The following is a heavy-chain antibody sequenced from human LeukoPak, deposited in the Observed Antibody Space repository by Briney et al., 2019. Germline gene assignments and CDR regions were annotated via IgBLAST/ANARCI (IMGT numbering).Heavy chain of an antibody. CDR3: AREVTMVRGVIVPLDAFDI. D-gene: IGHD3-10*01. J-gene: IGHJ3*02. Sequence: GGSLRLSCAASGFTFSSYWMSWVRQAPGKGLEWAANIKQDGSEKYYVDSVKGRFTISRDNAKNSLYLQMNSLRAEDTAVYYCAREVTMVRGVIVPLDAFDIWGQGTMVTVSS. V-gene: IGHV3-7*01. CDR1: GFTFSSYW. CDR2: IKQDGSEK.